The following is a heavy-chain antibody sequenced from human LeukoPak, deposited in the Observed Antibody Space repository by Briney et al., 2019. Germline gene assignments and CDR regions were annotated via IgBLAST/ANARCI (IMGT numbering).Heavy chain of an antibody. CDR3: ATLGGLPREYSWFDP. J-gene: IGHJ5*02. CDR2: IYPGDSDT. D-gene: IGHD1-26*01. CDR1: GYSFTSYW. V-gene: IGHV5-51*01. Sequence: PGESLKISCKGSGYSFTSYWIGWVRQMPGKGLEWMGIIYPGDSDTRYSPSFQGQVTISAGKSISTAYLQWSSLKASDTAMYYCATLGGLPREYSWFDPWGQGTLVTVSS.